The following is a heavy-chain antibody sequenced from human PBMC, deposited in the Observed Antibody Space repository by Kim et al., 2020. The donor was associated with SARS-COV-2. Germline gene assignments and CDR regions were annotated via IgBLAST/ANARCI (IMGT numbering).Heavy chain of an antibody. Sequence: SVKVSCKASGGTFSSYAISWVRQAPGQGLEWMGGIIPIFGTANYAQKFQGRVTITADESTSTAYMELSSLRSEDTAVYYCARPYTYYYDSSGYYYPTWGQGTLVTVSS. J-gene: IGHJ4*02. CDR1: GGTFSSYA. V-gene: IGHV1-69*13. CDR2: IIPIFGTA. D-gene: IGHD3-22*01. CDR3: ARPYTYYYDSSGYYYPT.